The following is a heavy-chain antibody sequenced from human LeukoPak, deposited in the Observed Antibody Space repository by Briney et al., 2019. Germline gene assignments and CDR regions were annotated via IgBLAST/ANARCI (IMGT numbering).Heavy chain of an antibody. J-gene: IGHJ3*02. Sequence: KPSETLSLTCTLSGGSISSGFYYWGWIRQAPGKGLECIGSVYYSGSTYYNSSRKSRVTISVDTSKNQFSLRLSSVTAADTAVYFCARRVGTTGTTGSFDIWGQGTMVTASS. CDR3: ARRVGTTGTTGSFDI. D-gene: IGHD1-1*01. V-gene: IGHV4-39*01. CDR2: VYYSGST. CDR1: GGSISSGFYY.